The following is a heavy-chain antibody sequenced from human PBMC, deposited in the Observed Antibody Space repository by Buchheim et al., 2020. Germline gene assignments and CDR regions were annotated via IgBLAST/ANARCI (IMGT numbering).Heavy chain of an antibody. CDR2: IYYSGST. Sequence: QVQLQESGPGLVKPSQTLSLTCTVSGGSISSGHYYWSWIRQHPGKGLEWIGYIYYSGSTYYNPSLKSRVMISVDTSKNQFSLKLSSVTAADTAVYYCARVGNAYYYYVWGSEAFDIWGQGT. V-gene: IGHV4-31*03. J-gene: IGHJ3*02. CDR1: GGSISSGHYY. CDR3: ARVGNAYYYYVWGSEAFDI. D-gene: IGHD3-16*01.